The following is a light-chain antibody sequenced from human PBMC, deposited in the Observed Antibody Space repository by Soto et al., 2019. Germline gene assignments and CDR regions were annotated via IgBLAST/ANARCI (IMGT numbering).Light chain of an antibody. V-gene: IGLV2-14*01. Sequence: QSVLTQPASVSGSPGQSITISCTGTSSDVGGYNSVFWYQHHPGKAPKLMIYEVSNRPSGVSDRFSGSMSGNTASLTISGLQAEDEADYYCSSYTTNTGLEYVFGTGTKVTVL. CDR1: SSDVGGYNS. CDR2: EVS. CDR3: SSYTTNTGLEYV. J-gene: IGLJ1*01.